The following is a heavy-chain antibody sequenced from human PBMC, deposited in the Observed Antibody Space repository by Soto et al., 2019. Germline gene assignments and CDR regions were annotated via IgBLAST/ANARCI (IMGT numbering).Heavy chain of an antibody. CDR3: ARAYCSGGSCREYYGMDV. CDR2: INPNSGGT. D-gene: IGHD2-15*01. Sequence: SVKVSCKASGYTFSSYGITWVRQAPGQGLEWMGWINPNSGGTNYAQKFQGRVTMTRDTSISTAYMELSRLRSDDTAVYYCARAYCSGGSCREYYGMDVWGQGTTVTVSS. CDR1: GYTFSSYG. J-gene: IGHJ6*02. V-gene: IGHV1-2*02.